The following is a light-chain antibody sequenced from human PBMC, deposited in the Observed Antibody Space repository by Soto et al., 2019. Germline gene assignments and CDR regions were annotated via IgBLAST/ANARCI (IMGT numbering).Light chain of an antibody. V-gene: IGKV1-39*01. J-gene: IGKJ1*01. Sequence: DIQMTQSPTSLSASVGDRVTITCRASQNIRSYLNWYQQIPGKAPNLLIYATSILQTGVPSRFSGSGTGTDCTLTINGLQPEDFATYYCQQGYTTRWTFGQGTKVEIK. CDR3: QQGYTTRWT. CDR2: ATS. CDR1: QNIRSY.